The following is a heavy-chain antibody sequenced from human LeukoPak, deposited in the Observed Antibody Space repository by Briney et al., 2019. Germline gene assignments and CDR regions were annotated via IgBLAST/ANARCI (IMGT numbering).Heavy chain of an antibody. Sequence: PGGSLRLSCAASGFTFSSYAMSWVRQAPGKGLEWVSAISGSGGSTYYADSVKGRFTISRDNSKNTLYLQMNSLRAEDTAVYYCAKAKRGYYDSSGYYDYYYGMDVWGQGTTVTVSS. CDR1: GFTFSSYA. V-gene: IGHV3-23*01. D-gene: IGHD3-22*01. CDR2: ISGSGGST. J-gene: IGHJ6*02. CDR3: AKAKRGYYDSSGYYDYYYGMDV.